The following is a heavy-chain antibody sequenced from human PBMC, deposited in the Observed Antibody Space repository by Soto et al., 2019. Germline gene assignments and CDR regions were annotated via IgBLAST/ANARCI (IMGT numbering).Heavy chain of an antibody. CDR3: ARDQGYYYGMDV. Sequence: LSLTCTVSDGYIGTGGYDWSWIRQHPGKGLEWIGYIYYSGSTYYNPSLKSRVTISVDTSKNQLSLKLSSVTAADTAVYYCARDQGYYYGMDVWGQGTTVTVYS. V-gene: IGHV4-31*03. CDR1: DGYIGTGGYD. CDR2: IYYSGST. J-gene: IGHJ6*02.